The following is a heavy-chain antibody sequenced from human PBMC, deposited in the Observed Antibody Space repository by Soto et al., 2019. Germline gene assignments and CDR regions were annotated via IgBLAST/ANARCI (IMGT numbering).Heavy chain of an antibody. D-gene: IGHD3-22*01. CDR3: ARDLGYYASDGYFDY. Sequence: QVQLVESGGGLVKPGGSLRLSCAASGFTFSDYYMSWIRQAPGKGLEWVSYISSSGDIIYYAESVKGRFTISRYNAKNSLYLQLMSLRAEDTAVYYCARDLGYYASDGYFDYWGQGTVVTVSS. CDR2: ISSSGDII. J-gene: IGHJ4*02. CDR1: GFTFSDYY. V-gene: IGHV3-11*01.